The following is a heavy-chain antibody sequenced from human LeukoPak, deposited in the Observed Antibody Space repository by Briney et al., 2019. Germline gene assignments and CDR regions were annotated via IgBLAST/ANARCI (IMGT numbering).Heavy chain of an antibody. J-gene: IGHJ4*02. CDR1: GFTFSSYA. V-gene: IGHV3-66*01. CDR3: AKERNLEIAVAGTIFDY. Sequence: GGSLRLSCEASGFTFSSYAMSWVRQAPGKGLEWVSVIYSDGDTYYADSVKGRFTISRDNSKNMIYLEMSSLKAEDTAVYYCAKERNLEIAVAGTIFDYWGQGTLVTVSS. CDR2: IYSDGDT. D-gene: IGHD6-19*01.